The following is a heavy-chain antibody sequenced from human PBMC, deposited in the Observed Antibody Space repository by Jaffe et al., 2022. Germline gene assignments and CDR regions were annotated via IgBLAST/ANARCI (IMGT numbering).Heavy chain of an antibody. CDR3: AKRPRPWDTVTTNYYYMDV. CDR2: IGDSGSPT. V-gene: IGHV3-23*01. CDR1: GFTFSNYA. J-gene: IGHJ6*03. Sequence: EVQLLESGGGLVQPGGSLRVSCAASGFTFSNYAMTWVRQAPGKGLEWVSSIGDSGSPTFYADSVKGRFTISRDNSKNTVYLQMNSLRAEDTAVYYCAKRPRPWDTVTTNYYYMDVWGKGTTVTVSS. D-gene: IGHD4-17*01.